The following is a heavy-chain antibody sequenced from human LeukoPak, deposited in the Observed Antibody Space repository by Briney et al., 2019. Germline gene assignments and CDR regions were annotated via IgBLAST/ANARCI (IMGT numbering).Heavy chain of an antibody. CDR2: IYYSGST. D-gene: IGHD7-27*01. Sequence: SETLSLTCTVSGGSISSYYWSWIRQPPGKGLEWIGYIYYSGSTNYNPSLKSRVTISVDTSKNQFSLKLSSVTAADTAVYYCARAVANWVYYFEYWGQGTLVTVSS. CDR1: GGSISSYY. CDR3: ARAVANWVYYFEY. J-gene: IGHJ4*02. V-gene: IGHV4-59*01.